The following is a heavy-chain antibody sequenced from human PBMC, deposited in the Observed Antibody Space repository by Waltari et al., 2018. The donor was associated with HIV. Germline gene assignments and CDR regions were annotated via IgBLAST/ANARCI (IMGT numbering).Heavy chain of an antibody. CDR3: ARDPAYYYDSSGYVSSSFDY. CDR2: IYYSGST. V-gene: IGHV4-39*07. Sequence: QLQLQESGPGLVKPSETLSLTCTVSGGSISSSSYYWGWIRQPPGKGLEWIGSIYYSGSTYYNPSLKSRVTISVDTSKNQFSLKLSSVTAADTAVYYCARDPAYYYDSSGYVSSSFDYWGQGTLVTVSS. J-gene: IGHJ4*02. CDR1: GGSISSSSYY. D-gene: IGHD3-22*01.